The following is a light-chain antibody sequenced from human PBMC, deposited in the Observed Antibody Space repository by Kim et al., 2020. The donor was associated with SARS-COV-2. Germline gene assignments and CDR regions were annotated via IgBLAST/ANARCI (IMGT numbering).Light chain of an antibody. Sequence: SSELTQDPAVSVALGQTVRITCQGDSLRSYYATWYQQRPRQAPVLVSYGRNNRPSGIPDRVSGSSSGNTASLTISGAQAEDEADFYCQSRDSGGNVLFGGGTQLTVL. CDR2: GRN. V-gene: IGLV3-19*01. J-gene: IGLJ2*01. CDR3: QSRDSGGNVL. CDR1: SLRSYY.